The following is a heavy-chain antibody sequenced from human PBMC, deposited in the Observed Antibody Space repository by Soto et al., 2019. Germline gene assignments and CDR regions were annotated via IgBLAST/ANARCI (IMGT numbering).Heavy chain of an antibody. CDR3: XXXXXXGXGMDV. J-gene: IGHJ6*02. Sequence: EVQLVESGGGLVQPGGSLRLSCAASGFTFSSYAMHWVRQAPGKGLEYVSDITSSGGNTDYASSVKGRFTISRDNSKXXXXXXXXXXXXXXXXXXXXXXXXXXGXGMDVWGQGTTVTVSS. CDR1: GFTFSSYA. V-gene: IGHV3-64*01. CDR2: ITSSGGNT.